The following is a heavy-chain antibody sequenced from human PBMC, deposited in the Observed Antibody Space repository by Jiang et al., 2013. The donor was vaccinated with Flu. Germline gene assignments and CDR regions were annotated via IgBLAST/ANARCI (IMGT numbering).Heavy chain of an antibody. CDR3: ATLGFSYGLFYGLDV. J-gene: IGHJ6*02. CDR2: IHPDDSDT. CDR1: GYRFTTYY. V-gene: IGHV5-51*01. Sequence: GAEVKKPGESLKISCKGSGYRFTTYYIGWVRQMPGKGLEWMGIIHPDDSDTKYSPSFQGQVTISADKSISTAYLQWSSLKASDSATYYCATLGFSYGLFYGLDVWGQGTTVTVSS. D-gene: IGHD5-18*01.